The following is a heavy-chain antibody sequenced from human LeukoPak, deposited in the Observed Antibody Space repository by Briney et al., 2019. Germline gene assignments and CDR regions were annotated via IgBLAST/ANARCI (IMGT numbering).Heavy chain of an antibody. CDR2: IYYSGST. CDR3: ARRVEMSSASATSNTWLDP. J-gene: IGHJ5*02. D-gene: IGHD3-10*01. Sequence: SETLSLTCTVSGGSISGYYWSWIRQSPGKGLVWIGYIYYSGSTNYNPSLKSRVTISIDMSRNQFSLRLISVTAADTAVYYCARRVEMSSASATSNTWLDPWGQGTLVSVSP. V-gene: IGHV4-59*01. CDR1: GGSISGYY.